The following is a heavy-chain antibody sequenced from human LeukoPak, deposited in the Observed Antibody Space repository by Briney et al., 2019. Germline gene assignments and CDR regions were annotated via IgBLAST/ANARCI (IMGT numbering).Heavy chain of an antibody. CDR2: IIPILGIA. V-gene: IGHV1-69*04. CDR3: ARHSPTDGRRDAFDI. J-gene: IGHJ3*02. Sequence: SVKVSCKASGGTFSSYAISWVRQAPGQGLEWMGRIIPILGIANYAQKFQGRVTITADKSTSTAYMELSSLRSEDTAVYYCARHSPTDGRRDAFDIWGQGTMVTVSS. CDR1: GGTFSSYA. D-gene: IGHD5-24*01.